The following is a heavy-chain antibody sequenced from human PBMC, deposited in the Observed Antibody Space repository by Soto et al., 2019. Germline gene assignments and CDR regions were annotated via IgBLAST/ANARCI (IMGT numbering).Heavy chain of an antibody. D-gene: IGHD3-9*01. CDR3: ARRCADILTGYYKGFDY. CDR1: GGSISSSNW. V-gene: IGHV4-4*02. CDR2: IYHSGST. Sequence: SETLSLTCAVSGGSISSSNWWSWVRQPPGKGLEWIGEIYHSGSTNYNPSLKSRVTISVDKSKNQFSLKLSSVTAADTAVYYCARRCADILTGYYKGFDYWGQGTLVTVSS. J-gene: IGHJ4*02.